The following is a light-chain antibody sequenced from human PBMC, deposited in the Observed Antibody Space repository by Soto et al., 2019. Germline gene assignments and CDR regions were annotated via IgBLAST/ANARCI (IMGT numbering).Light chain of an antibody. CDR2: KAS. CDR3: QQYNSYSYT. Sequence: DIQMTHSPSTRSSSVGDRVTITCRARQSISSWLAWYQQKPVKAPKLLIYKASSFDSGVPSRFISSGYGKEFTLTLSSLQPDDFAPYYCQQYNSYSYTFGQGTKLEIK. CDR1: QSISSW. V-gene: IGKV1-5*03. J-gene: IGKJ2*01.